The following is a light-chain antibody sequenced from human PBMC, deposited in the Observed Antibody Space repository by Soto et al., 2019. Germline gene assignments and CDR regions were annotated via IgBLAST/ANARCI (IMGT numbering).Light chain of an antibody. J-gene: IGKJ4*01. V-gene: IGKV1-27*01. CDR3: QKYNVAPFT. CDR2: ASS. CDR1: HGINNH. Sequence: DIQMTQSPSSLSASVGDRVTITCRASHGINNHLAGYQQKPGKVPKLLIYASSTLQSGVPSRFSGSGSGTDFTLTISSLQPEDVATYYCQKYNVAPFTFGGGTKGEL.